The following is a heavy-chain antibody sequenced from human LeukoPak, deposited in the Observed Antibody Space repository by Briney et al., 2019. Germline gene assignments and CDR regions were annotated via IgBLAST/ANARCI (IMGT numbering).Heavy chain of an antibody. Sequence: GGSVRLSCVASGFTFNNYPMTWVRQAPGKGLEWVSAIRPSDGSTFYADSVMGRFTISRGSSKNTLYLQMNSLRVEDTALYYCAKLTSGWFEDFWGQGTLVTVSS. CDR1: GFTFNNYP. V-gene: IGHV3-23*01. J-gene: IGHJ4*02. CDR3: AKLTSGWFEDF. CDR2: IRPSDGST. D-gene: IGHD6-19*01.